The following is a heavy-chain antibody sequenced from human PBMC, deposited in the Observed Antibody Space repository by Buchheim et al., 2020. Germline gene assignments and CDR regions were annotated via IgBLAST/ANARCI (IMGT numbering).Heavy chain of an antibody. CDR2: INHSGST. Sequence: QVQLQQWGAGLLNPSETLSLTCAVYGGSFTVYYWSWIRQTPGKGLEWIGEINHSGSTNYNPSLKSRVTISVETSQKQFYPKLTSVTAADTATYFCAGASVPAVGGFYYYYMDVWDAGTT. CDR1: GGSFTVYY. CDR3: AGASVPAVGGFYYYYMDV. V-gene: IGHV4-34*01. D-gene: IGHD3-10*01. J-gene: IGHJ6*03.